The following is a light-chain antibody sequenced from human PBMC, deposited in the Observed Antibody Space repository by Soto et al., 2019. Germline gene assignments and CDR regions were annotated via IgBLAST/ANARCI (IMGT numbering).Light chain of an antibody. CDR1: SSDVGGYNY. J-gene: IGLJ1*01. Sequence: HSVLTQPPSASGSPGQSVTISCTGTSSDVGGYNYVSWYQQHPGKAPKLMIYEVSKRPSGVPDRFSGSKSGNTASLTVSGLQAEDEADYYCSSYAGSNNAYVFGTGTKLTVL. CDR3: SSYAGSNNAYV. CDR2: EVS. V-gene: IGLV2-8*01.